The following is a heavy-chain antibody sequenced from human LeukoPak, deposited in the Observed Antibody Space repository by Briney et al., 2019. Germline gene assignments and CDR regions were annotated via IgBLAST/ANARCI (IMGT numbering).Heavy chain of an antibody. V-gene: IGHV3-23*01. CDR2: ISNSGGST. CDR1: GFTFSSYA. D-gene: IGHD3-10*01. J-gene: IGHJ4*02. CDR3: AKRASGSGTSLYYFDY. Sequence: HPGGSLRLSCAASGFTFSSYAMSWVRQAPGKGLGWVSVISNSGGSTFYADSVKGRFTISRDNSKNTLYLQMNSLRAEDTAVYYCAKRASGSGTSLYYFDYWGQGALVTVSS.